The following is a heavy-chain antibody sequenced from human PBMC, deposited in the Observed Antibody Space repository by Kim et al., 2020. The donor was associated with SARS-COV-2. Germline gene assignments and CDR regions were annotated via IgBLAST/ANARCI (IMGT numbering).Heavy chain of an antibody. J-gene: IGHJ3*02. D-gene: IGHD3-22*01. V-gene: IGHV4-34*01. CDR3: ASPLIDYYDRSGQDPDAFDI. CDR2: INHSGST. Sequence: SETLSLTCAVYGGSFSGYYWSWIRQPPGKGLEWIGEINHSGSTNYNPSLKSRVTISVDTSKNQFSLKLSSVTAADTAVYYCASPLIDYYDRSGQDPDAFDIWGQGTMVTVSS. CDR1: GGSFSGYY.